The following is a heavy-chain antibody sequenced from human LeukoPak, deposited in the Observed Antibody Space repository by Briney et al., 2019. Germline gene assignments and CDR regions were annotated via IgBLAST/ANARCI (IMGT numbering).Heavy chain of an antibody. CDR1: GYTFTSYG. CDR2: ISAYNGNT. V-gene: IGHV1-18*01. Sequence: ASVKVSCKASGYTFTSYGISWVRQAPGQGIEWMGWISAYNGNTNYAQKLQGRVTMTTDTSTRTAYVELRSLRSDDTAVYYCARVGVAAAGTANYWGQETLVTVSS. J-gene: IGHJ4*02. D-gene: IGHD6-13*01. CDR3: ARVGVAAAGTANY.